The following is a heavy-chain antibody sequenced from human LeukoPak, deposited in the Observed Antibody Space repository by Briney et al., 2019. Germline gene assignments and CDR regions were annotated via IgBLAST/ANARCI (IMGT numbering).Heavy chain of an antibody. D-gene: IGHD5-18*01. Sequence: GTSLRLSCAASGFTFRNYAMHWVRQAPGKGLEWVAVIWYNGNTKYFADSVRGRFTISRDNSKNIVHLQMNSLRVEDTSIYYCARDAETGYSYGYTPDFWGQGILVTVSS. J-gene: IGHJ4*02. CDR2: IWYNGNTK. CDR3: ARDAETGYSYGYTPDF. CDR1: GFTFRNYA. V-gene: IGHV3-33*01.